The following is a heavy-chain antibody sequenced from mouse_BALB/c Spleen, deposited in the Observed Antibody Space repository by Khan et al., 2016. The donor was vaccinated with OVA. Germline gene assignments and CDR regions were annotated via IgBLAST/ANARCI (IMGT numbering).Heavy chain of an antibody. Sequence: QVHVKQSGPELVKPGASVKISCKASGYAFSSSWMNWVKQRPGQGLEWIGRIYPGDGDTNYNGKFKGKATLTADKSSSTAYLQLSSLTSVDSAVYFCARRWGGYDYWYIDVWGAGTTVTVSS. D-gene: IGHD2-2*01. J-gene: IGHJ1*01. CDR2: IYPGDGDT. CDR1: GYAFSSSW. V-gene: IGHV1-82*01. CDR3: ARRWGGYDYWYIDV.